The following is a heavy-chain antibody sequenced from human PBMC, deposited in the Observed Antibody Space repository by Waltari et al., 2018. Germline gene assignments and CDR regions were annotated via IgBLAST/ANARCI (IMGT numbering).Heavy chain of an antibody. CDR2: IWFDGSKT. Sequence: QIQLVESGGGVVQPGMSLRLSCAASGFSLSNFGMHWVRQAPGKGLEWVVLIWFDGSKTYYADSVRGRFTISRDDSKNTLYLDINTLRVDDTAIYYCAKDAFGNTYLDHWGQGTLVTVSS. CDR1: GFSLSNFG. CDR3: AKDAFGNTYLDH. D-gene: IGHD3-10*01. V-gene: IGHV3-33*06. J-gene: IGHJ5*02.